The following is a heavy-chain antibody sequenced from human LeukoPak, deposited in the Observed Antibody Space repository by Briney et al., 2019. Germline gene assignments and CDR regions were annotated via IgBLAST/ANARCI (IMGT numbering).Heavy chain of an antibody. V-gene: IGHV4-61*01. D-gene: IGHD3-3*01. CDR1: GGSVSSGSYY. Sequence: PSETLSLTCTVSGGSVSSGSYYWSWIRQPPGKGLEWIGYIYYSGSTNYNPSLKSRVTISVDTSKNQFSLKLSSVTAADTAVYYCARAIRFLEWLPYYYYYGMDVWGQGTTVTVSS. J-gene: IGHJ6*02. CDR2: IYYSGST. CDR3: ARAIRFLEWLPYYYYYGMDV.